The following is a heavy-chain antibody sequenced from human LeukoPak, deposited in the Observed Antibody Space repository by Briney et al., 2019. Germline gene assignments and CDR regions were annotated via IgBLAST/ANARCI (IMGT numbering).Heavy chain of an antibody. J-gene: IGHJ4*02. D-gene: IGHD4-17*01. CDR2: IYYSGST. CDR3: ARPLYGDYVGPFDY. Sequence: TPSETLSLTCTVSGGPINSSSYYWGWIRHPPGKGLEGIGSIYYSGSTYYNPSLKSRVTISVDTSKNQFSLKLSSVTAADTAVYYCARPLYGDYVGPFDYWGQGTLVTVSS. V-gene: IGHV4-39*01. CDR1: GGPINSSSYY.